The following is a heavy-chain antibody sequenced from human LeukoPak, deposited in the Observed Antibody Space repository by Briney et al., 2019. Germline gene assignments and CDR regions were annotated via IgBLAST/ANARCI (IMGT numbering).Heavy chain of an antibody. CDR2: IYYSGST. CDR1: GGSISSSSYY. V-gene: IGHV4-39*01. J-gene: IGHJ4*02. CDR3: ASSDSSSWSVTFDY. D-gene: IGHD6-13*01. Sequence: PSQTLSLTCTVSGGSISSSSYYWGWIRQPPGKGLEWIGSIYYSGSTYYNPSLKSRVTISVDTSKNQFSLKLSSVTAADTAVYYCASSDSSSWSVTFDYWGQGTLVTVSS.